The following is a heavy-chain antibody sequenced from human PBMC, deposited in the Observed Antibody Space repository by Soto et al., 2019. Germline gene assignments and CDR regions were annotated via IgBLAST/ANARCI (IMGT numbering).Heavy chain of an antibody. CDR1: GFNFRSYA. Sequence: EVELSESGGGLVQPGGSLRLSCAASGFNFRSYAMSWVRRAPGKGLEWVSAISGSGGTSYFADSVRGRFTISRDNSKNTLYQQLSSLRVDDTAKYFCAKGRGSGCTIDYWGQERLVTVSS. V-gene: IGHV3-23*01. J-gene: IGHJ4*02. CDR3: AKGRGSGCTIDY. CDR2: ISGSGGTS. D-gene: IGHD6-25*01.